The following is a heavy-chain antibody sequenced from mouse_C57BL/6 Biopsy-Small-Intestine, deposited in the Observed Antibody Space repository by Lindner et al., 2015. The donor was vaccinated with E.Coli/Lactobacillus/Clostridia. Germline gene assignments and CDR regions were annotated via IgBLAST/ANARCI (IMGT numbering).Heavy chain of an antibody. CDR1: GYAFSSYW. CDR3: ARSYYGSSYFDV. J-gene: IGHJ1*03. Sequence: VQLQESGAELVKPGASVKISCKASGYAFSSYWMNWVMQRPGKGLEWIGQIYPGDGDTNYNGKFKGKATLTADKSSSTAYMQLSSLTSEDSAVYFCARSYYGSSYFDVWGTGTTVTVSS. CDR2: IYPGDGDT. D-gene: IGHD1-1*01. V-gene: IGHV1-80*01.